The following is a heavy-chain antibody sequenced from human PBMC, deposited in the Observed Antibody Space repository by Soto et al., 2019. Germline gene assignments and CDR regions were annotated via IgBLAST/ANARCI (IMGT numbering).Heavy chain of an antibody. CDR2: IIPILGIA. CDR3: ARSILGRHAPHWFDP. Sequence: QVQLVQSGAEVKKPGSSVKVSCKASGGTFSSYTISWVRQAPGQGLEWMGRIIPILGIANYAQKFQGRVTITADKSRSTANMELSILRSEERAVYYCARSILGRHAPHWFDPWGQGTLVTVSS. J-gene: IGHJ5*02. V-gene: IGHV1-69*02. CDR1: GGTFSSYT. D-gene: IGHD1-26*01.